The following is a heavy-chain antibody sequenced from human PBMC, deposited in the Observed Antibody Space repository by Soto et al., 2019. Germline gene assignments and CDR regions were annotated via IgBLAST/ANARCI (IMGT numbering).Heavy chain of an antibody. Sequence: EVQLVESGGGLVKPGGSPRLSCAASGFSFSNAWMNWVRQAPGKGLEWVGRIKSKADGGATDYAAPVKGRFNISRDDSENMLYLQMNSLKTEDTAVYYCATDRRSGSGAIDYWGQGTLVTVSS. CDR2: IKSKADGGAT. D-gene: IGHD3-10*01. CDR1: GFSFSNAW. J-gene: IGHJ4*02. CDR3: ATDRRSGSGAIDY. V-gene: IGHV3-15*07.